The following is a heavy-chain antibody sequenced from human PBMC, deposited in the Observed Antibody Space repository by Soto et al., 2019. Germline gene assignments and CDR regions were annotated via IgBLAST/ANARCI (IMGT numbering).Heavy chain of an antibody. Sequence: SVKVSCKASGGTFNNYGISWVRQAPGQGLEWMGGIIPIFGAANSAQRFRGRVTITVDESTNTAYMELSSLRSDDTAVYFCSRGWGVMVXAADSGAIQWYYYGMDVWGQGTTVTVSS. V-gene: IGHV1-69*13. CDR2: IIPIFGAA. D-gene: IGHD3-16*02. J-gene: IGHJ6*01. CDR1: GGTFNNYG. CDR3: SRGWGVMVXAADSGAIQWYYYGMDV.